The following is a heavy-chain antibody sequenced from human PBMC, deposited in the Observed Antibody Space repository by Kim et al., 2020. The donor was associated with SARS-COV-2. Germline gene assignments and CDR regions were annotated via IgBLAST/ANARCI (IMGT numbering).Heavy chain of an antibody. CDR3: ASMPSSGSYPFGDY. J-gene: IGHJ4*02. CDR2: IYTSGST. CDR1: GGSISSGSYY. V-gene: IGHV4-61*02. D-gene: IGHD1-26*01. Sequence: SETLSLTCTVSGGSISSGSYYWSWIRQPAGKGLEWIGRIYTSGSTNYNPSLKSRVTISVDTSKNQFSLKLSSVTAADTAVYYCASMPSSGSYPFGDYWGQGTLVTVSS.